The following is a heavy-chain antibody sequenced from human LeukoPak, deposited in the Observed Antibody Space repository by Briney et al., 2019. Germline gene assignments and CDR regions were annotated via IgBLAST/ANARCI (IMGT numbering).Heavy chain of an antibody. D-gene: IGHD3-22*01. CDR2: IYDSGST. J-gene: IGHJ4*02. Sequence: SETLSLTCTVSGGSISSYQWSWIRQPPGKGLEWIGNIYDSGSTNYNPSLKSRVTISVDTSKNQFSLKLSSVTAADTAVYYCAMSITMIIVIIKRPPTIDYWGQGTLVTVSS. CDR3: AMSITMIIVIIKRPPTIDY. CDR1: GGSISSYQ. V-gene: IGHV4-59*12.